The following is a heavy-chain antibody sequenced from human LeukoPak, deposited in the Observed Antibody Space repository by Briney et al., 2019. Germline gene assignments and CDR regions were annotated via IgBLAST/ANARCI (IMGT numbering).Heavy chain of an antibody. Sequence: GGSLRLSCAASGYTFSSYWMHWVRQAPGKGLGWVSRINSDGSSTSYADSVKGRFTISRDNAKNTLYLQMNSLRAEDTAVYYCARYGYYYYGMDVWGQGTTVTVSS. D-gene: IGHD5-18*01. CDR1: GYTFSSYW. CDR2: INSDGSST. V-gene: IGHV3-74*01. CDR3: ARYGYYYYGMDV. J-gene: IGHJ6*02.